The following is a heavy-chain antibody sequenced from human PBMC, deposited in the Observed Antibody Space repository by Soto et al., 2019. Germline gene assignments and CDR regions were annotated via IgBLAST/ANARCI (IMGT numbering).Heavy chain of an antibody. Sequence: QVQLVQSGAEVKKPGSSVKVSCKASGGTFSSYTISWVRQAPGQGLEWMGRIIPILGIANYAQKFQGRVTXTXXKSTSTAYMELSSLRSEDTAVYYCARDASYSLIDYWGQGTLVTVSS. CDR3: ARDASYSLIDY. V-gene: IGHV1-69*08. CDR1: GGTFSSYT. D-gene: IGHD2-21*01. CDR2: IIPILGIA. J-gene: IGHJ4*02.